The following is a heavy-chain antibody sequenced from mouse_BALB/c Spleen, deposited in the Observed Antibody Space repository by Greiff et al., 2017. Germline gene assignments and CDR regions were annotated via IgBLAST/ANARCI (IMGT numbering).Heavy chain of an antibody. CDR2: IDPETGGT. CDR3: TRGFRFAY. Sequence: VQLQQSGAELERPGASVTLSCKASGYTFTDYEMHWVKQTPVHGLEWIGAIDPETGGTAYNQKFKGKATLTADKSSSTAYMELRSLTSEDSAVYYCTRGFRFAYWGQGTLVTVSA. V-gene: IGHV1-15*01. J-gene: IGHJ3*01. CDR1: GYTFTDYE.